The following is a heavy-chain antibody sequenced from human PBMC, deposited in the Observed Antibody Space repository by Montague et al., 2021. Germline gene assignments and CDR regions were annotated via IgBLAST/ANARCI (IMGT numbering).Heavy chain of an antibody. CDR3: SKSSSWHGFAF. J-gene: IGHJ4*02. Sequence: SETLSLTCSVSGGAISGDYWSWIRRPPAKRLEWSGFIDRRGNTNXNHSLPGSVGISLDTSRNQFPLTLTPVVAAAAAMDYCSKSSSWHGFAFWGQGTLVTVSS. D-gene: IGHD6-13*01. CDR1: GGAISGDY. V-gene: IGHV4-59*01. CDR2: IDRRGNT.